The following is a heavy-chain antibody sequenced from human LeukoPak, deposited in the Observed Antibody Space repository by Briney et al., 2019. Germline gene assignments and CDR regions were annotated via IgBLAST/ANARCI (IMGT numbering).Heavy chain of an antibody. J-gene: IGHJ4*02. Sequence: GGSLRLSCAVSGFTFSSYWMSWVRQAPGKGLEWVSSISSSSSNIYYADSVKGRFTISRDNAKNSLYLQMNSLRAEDTAVYYCARCTTGRTFGSLREIKKSREIDYWGQGTLVTVSS. CDR3: ARCTTGRTFGSLREIKKSREIDY. CDR2: ISSSSSNI. V-gene: IGHV3-21*01. D-gene: IGHD1-1*01. CDR1: GFTFSSYW.